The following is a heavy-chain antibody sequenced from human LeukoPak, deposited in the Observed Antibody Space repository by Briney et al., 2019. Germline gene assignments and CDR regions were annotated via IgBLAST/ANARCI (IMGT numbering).Heavy chain of an antibody. V-gene: IGHV3-11*04. J-gene: IGHJ4*02. Sequence: GGSLRLSCAGSGFNFNDYYMSWIRQAPGKGLEWLAYISGSGSTIYYADSVKGRFIISRDNAENSVYLQMNSLRGEDTALYYCARSWEVVSFDYWGQGTLVTVSS. CDR1: GFNFNDYY. CDR2: ISGSGSTI. D-gene: IGHD1-26*01. CDR3: ARSWEVVSFDY.